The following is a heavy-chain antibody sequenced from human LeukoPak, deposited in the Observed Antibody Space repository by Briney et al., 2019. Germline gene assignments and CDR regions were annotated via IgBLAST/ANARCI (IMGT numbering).Heavy chain of an antibody. D-gene: IGHD1-26*01. V-gene: IGHV6-1*01. CDR3: ARGWNSGNFWY. CDR2: TYYRSKWYD. J-gene: IGHJ4*02. Sequence: SQTLSLTCAISGDTVSSNSGVWNWITQSPSRGLEWLGRTYYRSKWYDDYAVSMRSRITINPDTSKNQFSLQLTSVTPEDTAVYYGARGWNSGNFWYWGQGTLVTVSS. CDR1: GDTVSSNSGV.